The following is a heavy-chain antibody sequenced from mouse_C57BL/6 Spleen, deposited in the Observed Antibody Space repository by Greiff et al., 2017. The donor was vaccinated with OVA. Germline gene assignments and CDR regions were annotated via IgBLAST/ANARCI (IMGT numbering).Heavy chain of an antibody. CDR2: ISDGGSYT. V-gene: IGHV5-4*03. CDR1: GFTFSSYA. CDR3: AIYYSNPWFAY. Sequence: EVMLVESGGGLVKPGGSLKLSCAASGFTFSSYAMSWVRQTPEKRLEWVATISDGGSYTYYPDNVKGRFTISRDNAKNNLYLQMSHLKSEDTAMYYCAIYYSNPWFAYWGQGTLVTVSA. J-gene: IGHJ3*01. D-gene: IGHD2-5*01.